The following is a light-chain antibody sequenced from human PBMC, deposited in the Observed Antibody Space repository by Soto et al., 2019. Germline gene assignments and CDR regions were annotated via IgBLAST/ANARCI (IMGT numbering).Light chain of an antibody. CDR1: SSNIGSNY. V-gene: IGLV1-47*01. Sequence: QSVLTQPPSASGTPGQRVTISCSGSSSNIGSNYVYWHQQLPGTAPKLLIYRNNQRPSGVPDRFSGSKSGTSASLAISGLRSEDEADYYCAAWDDSLSVVFGGGTKVTVL. CDR2: RNN. CDR3: AAWDDSLSVV. J-gene: IGLJ2*01.